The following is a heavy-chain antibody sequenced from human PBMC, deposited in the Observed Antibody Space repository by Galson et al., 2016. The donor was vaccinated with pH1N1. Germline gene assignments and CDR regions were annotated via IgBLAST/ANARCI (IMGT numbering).Heavy chain of an antibody. J-gene: IGHJ4*02. CDR2: IFYFGST. Sequence: SETLSLTCIVSGGSVSSGSYYWSWIRQPPGKGLEWIGYIFYFGSTKYNPSLKSRVTISIDASKNQFSLKLTSVTAADTAIYYCARDPVGDTPYINHYDSWGQGTLVTVSS. CDR1: GGSVSSGSYY. CDR3: ARDPVGDTPYINHYDS. D-gene: IGHD3-10*01. V-gene: IGHV4-61*01.